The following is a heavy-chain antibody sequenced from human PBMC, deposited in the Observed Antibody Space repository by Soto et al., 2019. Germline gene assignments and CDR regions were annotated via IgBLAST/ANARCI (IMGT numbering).Heavy chain of an antibody. J-gene: IGHJ4*02. D-gene: IGHD3-9*01. CDR1: GYSFTSYW. CDR2: IYPGDSDT. Sequence: GESLRISCEGSGYSFTSYWIGWVRQMPGKGLEWMGIIYPGDSDTRYSPSFQGQVTISADKSISTAYLQWSSLKASDTAMYYCARHGVGDILTGQPDYWGQGTLVTVSS. CDR3: ARHGVGDILTGQPDY. V-gene: IGHV5-51*01.